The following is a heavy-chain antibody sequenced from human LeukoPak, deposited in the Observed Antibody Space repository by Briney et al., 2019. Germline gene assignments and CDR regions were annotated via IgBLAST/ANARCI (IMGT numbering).Heavy chain of an antibody. D-gene: IGHD3/OR15-3a*01. V-gene: IGHV3-66*01. Sequence: GGSLRLSCAASGFTVSSNYMSWVRQAPGKGLEWVSVIYSGGSTYYADSVKGRFTISRDNSKNTLYLQMNSLRAEDTAVYYCASELGLVGDYFDYWGQGTLVTVSS. CDR1: GFTVSSNY. J-gene: IGHJ4*02. CDR3: ASELGLVGDYFDY. CDR2: IYSGGST.